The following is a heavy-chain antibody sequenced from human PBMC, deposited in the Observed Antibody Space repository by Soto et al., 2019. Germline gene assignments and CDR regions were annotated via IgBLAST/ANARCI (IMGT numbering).Heavy chain of an antibody. CDR3: ARVGYSYGYVYYYGMDV. CDR2: IFHSGRT. CDR1: GASIISSDW. J-gene: IGHJ6*02. V-gene: IGHV4-4*02. Sequence: SETLSLTCLVSGASIISSDWWIWVRQTPGKGLEWIGEIFHSGRTNYSPSLKSRVTISVDTSRNQFSLKLSSVTAADTAVYYCARVGYSYGYVYYYGMDVWGQGTTVTVSS. D-gene: IGHD5-18*01.